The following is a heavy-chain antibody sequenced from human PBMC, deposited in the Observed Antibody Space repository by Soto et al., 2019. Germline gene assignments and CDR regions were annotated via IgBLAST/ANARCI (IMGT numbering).Heavy chain of an antibody. CDR1: GGSISSSSYY. CDR2: IYYSGST. D-gene: IGHD5-12*01. V-gene: IGHV4-39*01. CDR3: ARLSGRWLQLTDY. Sequence: SETLSLTCTVSGGSISSSSYYWGWIRQPPGKGLEWIGSIYYSGSTYYNPSLKSRVTISVDTSKNQFSLKLSSVTAADTAVYYCARLSGRWLQLTDYWGQGTLVTVSS. J-gene: IGHJ4*02.